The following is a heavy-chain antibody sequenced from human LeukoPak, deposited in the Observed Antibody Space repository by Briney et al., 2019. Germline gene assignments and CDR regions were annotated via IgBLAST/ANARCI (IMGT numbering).Heavy chain of an antibody. V-gene: IGHV3-74*01. D-gene: IGHD7-27*01. CDR3: ARVGVSWGGFGI. CDR1: GFTFSRYW. J-gene: IGHJ3*02. Sequence: GGSLRLSCAASGFTFSRYWVYWVRQAPGKGLVWVSRINGDGSITTYADSAKGRFTISRDNAKNTVFLQMNSLRAEDTAVYYCARVGVSWGGFGIWGQGTMVTVSS. CDR2: INGDGSIT.